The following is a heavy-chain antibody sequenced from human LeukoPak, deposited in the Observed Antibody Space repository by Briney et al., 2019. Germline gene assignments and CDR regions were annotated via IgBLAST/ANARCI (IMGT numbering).Heavy chain of an antibody. CDR3: ATDSGTGPALDY. D-gene: IGHD2-2*01. V-gene: IGHV4-4*07. J-gene: IGHJ4*02. CDR2: LYPNGNT. Sequence: SETLSLTCTVSGVSISAYYWSWIRQPAGRGLEWIGRLYPNGNTKYNPSFKSRVTISVDTSKNQLSLRLSSVSAADTAVYFCATDSGTGPALDYWGQGTLVTVSS. CDR1: GVSISAYY.